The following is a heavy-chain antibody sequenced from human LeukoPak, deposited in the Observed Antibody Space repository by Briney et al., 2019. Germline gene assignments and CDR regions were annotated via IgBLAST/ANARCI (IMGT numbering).Heavy chain of an antibody. CDR2: IGSSSSYI. J-gene: IGHJ4*02. D-gene: IGHD6-19*01. CDR3: ATDIAVAGDFDY. Sequence: PGGSLRLSCAASGFTFSSYSMNWVRQAPGKGLEWVSSIGSSSSYIYYADSVKGRFTISRDNAKNSLYLQMNSLRAEDTAVYYCATDIAVAGDFDYWGQGTLVTVSS. CDR1: GFTFSSYS. V-gene: IGHV3-21*01.